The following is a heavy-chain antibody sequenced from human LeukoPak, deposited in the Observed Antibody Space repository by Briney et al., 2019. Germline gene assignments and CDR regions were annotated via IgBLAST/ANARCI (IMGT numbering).Heavy chain of an antibody. CDR2: IWYDGSNN. J-gene: IGHJ4*02. Sequence: GRSLRLSCAASGFTFSSYGMHWVRQAPGKGLEWVAVIWYDGSNNYYADSVKGRFTISRDNSKNTLYLQMNSLRAEDTAVYYCARDMEVVVPAAAFDYWGQGTLVTVSS. CDR1: GFTFSSYG. CDR3: ARDMEVVVPAAAFDY. V-gene: IGHV3-33*01. D-gene: IGHD2-2*01.